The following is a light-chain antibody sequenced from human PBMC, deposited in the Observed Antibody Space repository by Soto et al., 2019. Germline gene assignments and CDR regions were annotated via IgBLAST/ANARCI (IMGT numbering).Light chain of an antibody. CDR3: QQYDNSPIT. V-gene: IGKV3-20*01. CDR2: GAS. J-gene: IGKJ5*01. Sequence: IVLPQSPGILSLSPGERASLSCGASQSISSSLLAWYQQKPGQAPRLLIYGASSRATGIPDRFSGTGSETDFTLTISRLEPEDFAVYYCQQYDNSPITFGQGARLEIK. CDR1: QSISSSL.